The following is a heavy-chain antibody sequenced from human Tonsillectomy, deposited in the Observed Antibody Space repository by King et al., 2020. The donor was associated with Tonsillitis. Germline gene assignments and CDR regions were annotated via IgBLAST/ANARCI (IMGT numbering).Heavy chain of an antibody. V-gene: IGHV4-59*01. D-gene: IGHD3-16*02. CDR3: ARASKNFGYPYYYYYMDV. Sequence: VQLQESGPGLVKPSETLSLTCTVSGVSISSYYWSWIRQPPGKGLEWIGYISYSGSTNYNPSLRSRVTISVDTSKNQFSLKLSSVTAADTAVYYCARASKNFGYPYYYYYMDVWGKGTTVTVSS. CDR1: GVSISSYY. CDR2: ISYSGST. J-gene: IGHJ6*03.